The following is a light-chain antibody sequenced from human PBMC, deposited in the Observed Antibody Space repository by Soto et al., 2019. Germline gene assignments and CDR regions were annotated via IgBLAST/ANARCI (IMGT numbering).Light chain of an antibody. Sequence: QSALTQPASVSASPGQSITISCAGTSSDVGGYNYVSWYQQYPGKAPKLMIYDVSSRPSGVSHRFSGSKSCNTASLTISGIQAEDEADYYCSSFTSSSTLIFGGGTKLTVL. CDR1: SSDVGGYNY. V-gene: IGLV2-14*03. CDR3: SSFTSSSTLI. CDR2: DVS. J-gene: IGLJ2*01.